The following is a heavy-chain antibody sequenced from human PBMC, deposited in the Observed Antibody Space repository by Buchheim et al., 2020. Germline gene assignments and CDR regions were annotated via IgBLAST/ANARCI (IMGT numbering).Heavy chain of an antibody. CDR1: GGTFSSYA. J-gene: IGHJ6*02. CDR2: IIPIFGTA. Sequence: QVQLVQSGAEVKKPGSSVKVSCKASGGTFSSYAISWVRQAPGQGLEWMGGIIPIFGTANYAQKFQGRVTITADESTSTAYMELSSLRSEDTAVYYCASPKPRYSGSYSPLYYYGMDVWGQGTT. CDR3: ASPKPRYSGSYSPLYYYGMDV. V-gene: IGHV1-69*12. D-gene: IGHD1-26*01.